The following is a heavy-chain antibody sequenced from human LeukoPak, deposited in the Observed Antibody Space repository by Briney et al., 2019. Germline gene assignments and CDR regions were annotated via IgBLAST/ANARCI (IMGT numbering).Heavy chain of an antibody. CDR2: IYYSGST. V-gene: IGHV4-59*01. D-gene: IGHD2-15*01. CDR1: GGSISSNY. Sequence: SETLSLTCTVSGGSISSNYWSWIRQPPGKGLEWIGYIYYSGSTKYNPSLKSRVTMSVDTSKNQFSLKLSSVTAADTAVYHCARDRGYCSGGSCYRTLDYWGQGTLVTVSS. CDR3: ARDRGYCSGGSCYRTLDY. J-gene: IGHJ4*02.